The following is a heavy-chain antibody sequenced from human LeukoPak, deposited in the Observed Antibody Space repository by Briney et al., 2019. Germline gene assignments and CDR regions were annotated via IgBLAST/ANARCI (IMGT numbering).Heavy chain of an antibody. CDR3: ARGRQWLKTKYYFDY. CDR1: GGSISSYY. V-gene: IGHV4-34*01. D-gene: IGHD6-19*01. Sequence: PSETLSLTCTVSGGSISSYYWSWIRQPPGKGLEWIGEINHSGSTNYNPSLKSRVTISVDTSKNQFSLKLSSVAAADTAVYYCARGRQWLKTKYYFDYWGQGTLVTVSS. CDR2: INHSGST. J-gene: IGHJ4*02.